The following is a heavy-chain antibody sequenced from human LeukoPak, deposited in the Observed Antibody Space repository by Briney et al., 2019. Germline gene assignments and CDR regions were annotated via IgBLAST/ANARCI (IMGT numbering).Heavy chain of an antibody. CDR2: ISSSSSTI. D-gene: IGHD2-15*01. V-gene: IGHV3-48*01. CDR1: GFTFSSYS. CDR3: ARLYCSGGSCYFP. Sequence: GGSLRLSCAASGFTFSSYSMNWVRQAPGKGLEWVSYISSSSSTIYYADSVKGRFTISRDNAKTSLYLQMNSLRAEDTAVYYCARLYCSGGSCYFPWGQGTLVTVSS. J-gene: IGHJ4*02.